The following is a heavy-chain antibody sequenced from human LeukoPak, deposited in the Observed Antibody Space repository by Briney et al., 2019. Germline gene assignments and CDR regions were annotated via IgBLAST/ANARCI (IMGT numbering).Heavy chain of an antibody. Sequence: GASLQISCKGSGYIFTSYWIGWGRQLPAKGLEWMGIIYPGDSDTRYSPSFQGQVTISADKSISTAYLQWSSLKASDTAMYYCARPSDTAMVNRAFDIWGQGTMVTVSS. CDR2: IYPGDSDT. V-gene: IGHV5-51*01. CDR1: GYIFTSYW. J-gene: IGHJ3*02. CDR3: ARPSDTAMVNRAFDI. D-gene: IGHD5-18*01.